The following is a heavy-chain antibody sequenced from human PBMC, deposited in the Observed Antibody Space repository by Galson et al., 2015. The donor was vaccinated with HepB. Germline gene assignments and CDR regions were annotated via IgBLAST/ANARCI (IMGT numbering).Heavy chain of an antibody. CDR2: INAGNGNT. J-gene: IGHJ4*02. CDR1: GYTFTRYA. Sequence: SVKVSCKASGYTFTRYAIHWVRQAPGQRLEWVGWINAGNGNTKYSQKFQGRVTITRDTSASTAYMELSRLRSEDSAVFYCVRESVVVPTATPYYFDYWGQGTLVTVSS. CDR3: VRESVVVPTATPYYFDY. V-gene: IGHV1-3*01. D-gene: IGHD2-2*01.